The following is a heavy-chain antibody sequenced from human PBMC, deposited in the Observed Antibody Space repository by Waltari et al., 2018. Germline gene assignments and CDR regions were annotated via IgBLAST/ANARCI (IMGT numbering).Heavy chain of an antibody. CDR3: GREGGTSGYSGYLDT. Sequence: QVQLVESGGGVVQPGRSLRLSCAAPAFPYRTSLIHWVRQAPGKGLEWVAAMSYDGVSKYYADSVKGRFSIGRDDSQNTVYLQANSLTTEDTAVYYCGREGGTSGYSGYLDTWGQGTLVTVSS. J-gene: IGHJ4*02. D-gene: IGHD2-15*01. V-gene: IGHV3-30*01. CDR1: AFPYRTSL. CDR2: MSYDGVSK.